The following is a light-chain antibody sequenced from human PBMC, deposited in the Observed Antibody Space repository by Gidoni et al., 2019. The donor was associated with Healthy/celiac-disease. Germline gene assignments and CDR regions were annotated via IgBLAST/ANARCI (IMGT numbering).Light chain of an antibody. CDR3: QQSYSTPRT. V-gene: IGKV1-39*01. J-gene: IGKJ1*01. CDR2: AAS. Sequence: DLQMTQSPSPLSASVGDRVTITCRASQSISRYLNWSQQKPGKAPKLLIYAASSLQSGVPSRFSGSGSGTDFTLTISSLQPEDFATYYCQQSYSTPRTFGQGTKVEIK. CDR1: QSISRY.